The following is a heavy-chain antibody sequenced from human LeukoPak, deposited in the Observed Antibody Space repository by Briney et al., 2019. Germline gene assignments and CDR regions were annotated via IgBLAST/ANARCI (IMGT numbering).Heavy chain of an antibody. J-gene: IGHJ5*02. D-gene: IGHD4-17*01. CDR2: INHSGST. CDR1: GGSFSGYY. CDR3: ASLMTTVTTGWFDP. Sequence: SETLSLTCAVYGGSFSGYYWSWIRQPPGKGLEWIGEINHSGSTNYNPSLKSRVTISVDTSKNQFSLKLSSVTAADTAVYYCASLMTTVTTGWFDPWGQGTLVTVSS. V-gene: IGHV4-34*01.